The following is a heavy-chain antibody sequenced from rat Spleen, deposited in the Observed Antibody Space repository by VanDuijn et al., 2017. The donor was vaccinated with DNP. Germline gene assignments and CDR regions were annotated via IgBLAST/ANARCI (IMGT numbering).Heavy chain of an antibody. CDR2: IRYDGGST. J-gene: IGHJ2*01. CDR1: GFTFSNHG. CDR3: AKPDY. V-gene: IGHV5-7*01. Sequence: EVQLVESGGGLVQPGRSLTLSCAVSGFTFSNHGMAWVRQAPRKGLEWVASIRYDGGSTSYRDSVKGRFTISRDNAKSTLYLQMDSLKSEDTASYYCAKPDYWGQGVMVTVSS.